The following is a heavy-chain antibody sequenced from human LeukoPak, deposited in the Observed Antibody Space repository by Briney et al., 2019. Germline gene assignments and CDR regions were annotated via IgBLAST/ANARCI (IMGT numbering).Heavy chain of an antibody. V-gene: IGHV3-30*18. CDR1: GFTFSSYG. D-gene: IGHD6-13*01. J-gene: IGHJ4*02. CDR3: AKVPNSSSWDFDY. Sequence: GGSLRLSCAASGFTFSSYGMHWVRQAPGKGLELVAVISYDGSNKYYADSVKGRFTISRDNSKNTLYLQMNSLRAEDTAVYYCAKVPNSSSWDFDYWGQGTLVTVSS. CDR2: ISYDGSNK.